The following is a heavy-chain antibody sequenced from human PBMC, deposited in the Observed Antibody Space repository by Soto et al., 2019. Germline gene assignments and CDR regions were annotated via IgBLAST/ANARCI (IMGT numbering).Heavy chain of an antibody. D-gene: IGHD3-3*01. Sequence: EVQLVESGGGLVQPGGSLRLSCAASGFTFTAYSMNWVRQAPGKWLEWVSYISSGSGSIYYADSVKGRFTISRDDAKNSLYLQMNSLRDEDTAVYYCARDFWDYWGQGTVVTVSS. CDR3: ARDFWDY. J-gene: IGHJ4*02. CDR1: GFTFTAYS. V-gene: IGHV3-48*02. CDR2: ISSGSGSI.